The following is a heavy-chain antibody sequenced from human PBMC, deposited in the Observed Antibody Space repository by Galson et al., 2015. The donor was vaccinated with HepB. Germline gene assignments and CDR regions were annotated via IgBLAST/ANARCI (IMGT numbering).Heavy chain of an antibody. V-gene: IGHV3-23*01. CDR2: ISGSGGST. D-gene: IGHD3-10*01. CDR3: AKSPWRPMVRGVDNWFDP. J-gene: IGHJ5*02. Sequence: SLRLSCAASGFTFSSYAMSWVRQAPGKGLEWVSAISGSGGSTYYADSVKGRFTISRDNSKNTLYLQMNSLRAEDTAVYYCAKSPWRPMVRGVDNWFDPWGQGTLVTVSS. CDR1: GFTFSSYA.